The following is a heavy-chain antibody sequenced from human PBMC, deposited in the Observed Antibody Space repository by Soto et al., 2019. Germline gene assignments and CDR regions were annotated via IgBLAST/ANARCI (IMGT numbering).Heavy chain of an antibody. CDR3: AKDFSFYESWTSPRYGVDV. D-gene: IGHD3-16*02. CDR1: GFAFNSYA. Sequence: QPGGSLRLSCAASGFAFNSYAMHWVRQAPGKGLEWVAVISHDGGHTYYADSVKGRFTISRDNSENTLYLQMTSLRVEDTAVYFCAKDFSFYESWTSPRYGVDVWGQGTTVTVSS. J-gene: IGHJ6*02. V-gene: IGHV3-30*18. CDR2: ISHDGGHT.